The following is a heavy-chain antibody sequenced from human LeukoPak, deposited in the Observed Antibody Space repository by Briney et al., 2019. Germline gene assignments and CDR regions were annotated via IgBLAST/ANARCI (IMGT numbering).Heavy chain of an antibody. CDR3: AKDIYGDYVFYYFDY. CDR2: ISWNSGSI. D-gene: IGHD4-17*01. Sequence: GRSLRLSCAASGFTFDDYAMHWVRQAPGKGLEWVSGISWNSGSIGYADSVKGRFTISRDNAKNPLYLQMNSLRAEDTALYYCAKDIYGDYVFYYFDYWGQGTLVTVSS. CDR1: GFTFDDYA. J-gene: IGHJ4*02. V-gene: IGHV3-9*01.